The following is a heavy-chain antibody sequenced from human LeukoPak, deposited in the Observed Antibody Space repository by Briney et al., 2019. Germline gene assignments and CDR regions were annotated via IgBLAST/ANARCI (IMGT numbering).Heavy chain of an antibody. CDR1: GFTFSSYS. D-gene: IGHD3-22*01. J-gene: IGHJ4*02. V-gene: IGHV3-21*01. CDR2: ISSSSSYI. CDR3: AREVRAYYYDSSGYTYFDY. Sequence: GGSLRLSCAASGFTFSSYSMNWVRQAPGKGLEWVSSISSSSSYIYYADSVKGRFTISRDNAKNSLYLQMNSLRAEDTAVYYCAREVRAYYYDSSGYTYFDYWGQGTLVTVSS.